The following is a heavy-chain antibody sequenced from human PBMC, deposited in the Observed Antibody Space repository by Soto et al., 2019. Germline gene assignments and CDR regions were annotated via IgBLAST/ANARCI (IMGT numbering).Heavy chain of an antibody. D-gene: IGHD3-22*01. J-gene: IGHJ1*01. V-gene: IGHV3-23*01. CDR1: GFTFSSYA. Sequence: EVQLLESGGGLVQPGGSLRLSCEASGFTFSSYAMTWVRQAPGKGLEWVSAISGSGGSTYYADSVKGRFTISRGNSRNTLYLQMNSLRGDDTAVYYCAKDLGDSSGYYYGYFQHWGQVTLVTVSS. CDR3: AKDLGDSSGYYYGYFQH. CDR2: ISGSGGST.